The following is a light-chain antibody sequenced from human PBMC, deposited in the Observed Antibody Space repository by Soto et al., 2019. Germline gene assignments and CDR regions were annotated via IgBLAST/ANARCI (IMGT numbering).Light chain of an antibody. CDR3: CSYAGGSSFKV. J-gene: IGLJ3*02. V-gene: IGLV2-11*01. CDR1: SSDVGGYNY. Sequence: QSALTQPRSVSGSPGQSVTISCTGTSSDVGGYNYVTWYQQHPGKAPKLIIFDVRKRPSGVPARFSGSKSANTASLTISGRQAADEADYYCCSYAGGSSFKVFGGGTKLTVL. CDR2: DVR.